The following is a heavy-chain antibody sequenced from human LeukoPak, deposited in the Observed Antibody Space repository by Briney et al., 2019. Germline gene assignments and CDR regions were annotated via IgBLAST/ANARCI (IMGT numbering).Heavy chain of an antibody. V-gene: IGHV3-53*01. D-gene: IGHD4-17*01. Sequence: PGGSLRLSCAASGFIVSSNYMNWVRQAPGQGLEWVSVIYSSDSTYYADSVKGRFTISRDNSKNTLFLQMNSLRAEDTAVYYSARHRSDSGDYDAFDIWGQGTMVTVSS. J-gene: IGHJ3*02. CDR2: IYSSDST. CDR3: ARHRSDSGDYDAFDI. CDR1: GFIVSSNY.